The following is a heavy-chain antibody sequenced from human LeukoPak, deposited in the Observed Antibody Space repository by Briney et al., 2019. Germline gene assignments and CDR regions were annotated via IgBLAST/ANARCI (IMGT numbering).Heavy chain of an antibody. CDR2: IKKDGSEE. Sequence: GGSLRLSCAASGFTLNSYLMSWVRQAPGRGLEWVANIKKDGSEEYYLDSVKGRFTVSRDNAKNSLYLQMNSLRGEDTAVYYCARSNPNRNALDLWGQGTMVTISS. CDR1: GFTLNSYL. D-gene: IGHD1-14*01. J-gene: IGHJ3*01. CDR3: ARSNPNRNALDL. V-gene: IGHV3-7*01.